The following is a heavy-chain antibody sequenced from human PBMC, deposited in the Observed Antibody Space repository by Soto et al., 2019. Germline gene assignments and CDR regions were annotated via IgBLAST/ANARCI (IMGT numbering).Heavy chain of an antibody. V-gene: IGHV1-18*01. Sequence: QVQLVQSGAEVKKPGASVKVSCKASGYTFSNYGISWVRQAPGQGPEWMGWISGYNGNTKYAQSLQGRVTITPDTSTSIAYMELRSLRSDDTAVYYCARGGSSWSAEYYQHWGQGTLVIVSS. D-gene: IGHD6-13*01. CDR2: ISGYNGNT. CDR3: ARGGSSWSAEYYQH. J-gene: IGHJ1*01. CDR1: GYTFSNYG.